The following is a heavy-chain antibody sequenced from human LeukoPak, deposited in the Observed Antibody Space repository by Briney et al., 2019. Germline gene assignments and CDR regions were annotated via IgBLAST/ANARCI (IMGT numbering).Heavy chain of an antibody. CDR2: IKDDGSEK. D-gene: IGHD3-16*02. CDR1: GFTFSSYW. CDR3: ARGSGDLLPIIFGGAFVSGMDV. Sequence: GGSLRLSCAAAGFTFSSYWMSWVRQAPGKGLEWVANIKDDGSEKTYVDSVKGRFTISRDNTKNSLFLQMNSLRVEDTAIYYYARGSGDLLPIIFGGAFVSGMDVWGQGTTVTVSS. J-gene: IGHJ6*02. V-gene: IGHV3-7*01.